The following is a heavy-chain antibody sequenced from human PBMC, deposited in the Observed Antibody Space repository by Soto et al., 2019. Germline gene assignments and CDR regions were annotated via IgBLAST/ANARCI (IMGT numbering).Heavy chain of an antibody. CDR2: ISWDGGST. Sequence: PGGSLRLSYAASGFTFDDYTMHWVRQAPGKGLEWVSLISWDGGSTYYADSVKGRFTISRDNSKNSLYLQMNSLRTEDTALYYCAKDTTTVVTRPGYYYYGMDVWGQGTTVTVSS. J-gene: IGHJ6*02. V-gene: IGHV3-43*01. CDR1: GFTFDDYT. D-gene: IGHD4-17*01. CDR3: AKDTTTVVTRPGYYYYGMDV.